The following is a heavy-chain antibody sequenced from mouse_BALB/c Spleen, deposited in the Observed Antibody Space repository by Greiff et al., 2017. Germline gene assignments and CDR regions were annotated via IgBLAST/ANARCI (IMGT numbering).Heavy chain of an antibody. J-gene: IGHJ4*01. V-gene: IGHV5-12-1*01. D-gene: IGHD2-4*01. CDR1: GFAFSSYD. CDR3: ARGTMITKDAMDY. CDR2: ISSGGGST. Sequence: DVMLVESGGGLVKPGGSLKLSCAASGFAFSSYDMSWVRQTPEKRLEWVAYISSGGGSTYYPDTVKGRFTISRDNAKNTLYLQMSSLKSEDTAMYYCARGTMITKDAMDYWGQGTSVTVSS.